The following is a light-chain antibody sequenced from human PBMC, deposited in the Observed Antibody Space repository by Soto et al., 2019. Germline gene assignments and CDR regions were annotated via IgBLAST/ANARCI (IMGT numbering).Light chain of an antibody. CDR2: DAS. Sequence: DIQMTQSPPSLPASVGDRVTITCRATHDISKFLNWYQHKPGRAPKLLIYDASILQTGVPSRFSGTRSGTHFTFTISSLQPEDIATYYCLQYHKLPLTFGGGTKVE. V-gene: IGKV1-33*01. CDR3: LQYHKLPLT. J-gene: IGKJ4*01. CDR1: HDISKF.